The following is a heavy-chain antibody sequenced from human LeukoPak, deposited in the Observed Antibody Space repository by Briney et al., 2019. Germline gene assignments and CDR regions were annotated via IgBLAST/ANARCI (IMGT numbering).Heavy chain of an antibody. CDR3: ARSLDRKMDV. CDR2: TYYRSKWFK. V-gene: IGHV6-1*01. CDR1: GDTISSNSAV. Sequence: SQTLSLTCAISGDTISSNSAVWYWFRQSPSRGLEWLGRTYYRSKWFKDYAVSVKSRVIFNADTSKNQFSLHLNSVTPEDTAVYYCARSLDRKMDVWGQGTTVTVSS. J-gene: IGHJ6*02.